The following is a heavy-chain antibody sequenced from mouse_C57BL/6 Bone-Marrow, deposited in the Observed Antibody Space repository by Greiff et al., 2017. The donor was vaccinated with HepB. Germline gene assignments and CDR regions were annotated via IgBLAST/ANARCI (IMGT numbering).Heavy chain of an antibody. J-gene: IGHJ1*03. V-gene: IGHV14-2*01. D-gene: IGHD1-1*01. CDR2: IDPEDGET. CDR1: GFNIKDYY. CDR3: ARITTVVAWYFDV. Sequence: VQLKESGAELVKPGASVKLSCTASGFNIKDYYMHWVKQRTEQGLEWIGRIDPEDGETKYAPKFQGKATITADTSSNTAYLQLSSLTSEDTAVYYCARITTVVAWYFDVWGTGTTVTVSS.